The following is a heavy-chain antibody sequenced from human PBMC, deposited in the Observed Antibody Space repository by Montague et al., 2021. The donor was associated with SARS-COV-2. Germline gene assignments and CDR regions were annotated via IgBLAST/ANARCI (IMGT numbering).Heavy chain of an antibody. V-gene: IGHV6-1*01. CDR3: TSGREGNYNVMDV. CDR2: TYYRSKWYN. Sequence: CAISGDTVSSNSATWHWVRLSPSRGLEWLGRTYYRSKWYNDYAVXVRGRVTINPDTSKNQFSLQLNSVTPEDTAIYYCTSGREGNYNVMDVWGQGTTVTVSS. J-gene: IGHJ6*02. CDR1: GDTVSSNSAT. D-gene: IGHD3-10*01.